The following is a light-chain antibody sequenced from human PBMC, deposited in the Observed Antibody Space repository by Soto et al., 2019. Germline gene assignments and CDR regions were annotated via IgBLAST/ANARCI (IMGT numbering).Light chain of an antibody. CDR1: SSDVGGYNY. V-gene: IGLV2-14*03. Sequence: QSALTQPASVSGSPGQSVTISCTGTSSDVGGYNYVSWYQQHPGKAPKLLIYDVSHRPSVVSSRFSGSKSGNTASLAISGLQAEDEADYYCSSYTSTNTLVIFGGGTKLTV. CDR2: DVS. CDR3: SSYTSTNTLVI. J-gene: IGLJ2*01.